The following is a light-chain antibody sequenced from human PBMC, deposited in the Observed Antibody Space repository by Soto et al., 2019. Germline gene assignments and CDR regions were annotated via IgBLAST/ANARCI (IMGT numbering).Light chain of an antibody. CDR1: SSDVGGYNY. CDR2: DVT. J-gene: IGLJ2*01. CDR3: SSYTSGSTLVV. Sequence: QSVLTQPASVSGSSGQSITISCTGTSSDVGGYNYVSWYQQHPDKAPKLMIYDVTNRPSGVSNRSSGSKSGNTASLTISGLQAEDEADYYCSSYTSGSTLVVFGGGTKVTVL. V-gene: IGLV2-14*01.